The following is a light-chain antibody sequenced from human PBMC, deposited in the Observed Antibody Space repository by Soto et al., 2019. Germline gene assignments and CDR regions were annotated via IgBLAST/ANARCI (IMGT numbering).Light chain of an antibody. CDR1: QIVSIN. CDR2: GAS. J-gene: IGKJ1*01. Sequence: EVVMTQSPSTLSVSPVERSTLSFIASQIVSINLAWYQQKPGQAPRLLIYGASTRATGIPARFSGSGSGAEFTLTISSLQSEDFAVYYCQQYNNWPKTFGQGTKVDIK. V-gene: IGKV3-15*01. CDR3: QQYNNWPKT.